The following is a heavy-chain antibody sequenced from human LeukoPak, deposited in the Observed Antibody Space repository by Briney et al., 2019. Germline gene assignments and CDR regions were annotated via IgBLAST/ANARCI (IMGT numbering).Heavy chain of an antibody. D-gene: IGHD7-27*01. CDR2: ITSSGSYI. Sequence: GGSLRLSCAASAFSFSNYNMNWVRQAPGKGLEWVSSITSSGSYIYYADSVKGRFTISRDNAKNSLYLQLNSLRAEDTAVYYCAKDGNWARFENWGQGTLVTVSS. V-gene: IGHV3-21*01. CDR3: AKDGNWARFEN. J-gene: IGHJ4*02. CDR1: AFSFSNYN.